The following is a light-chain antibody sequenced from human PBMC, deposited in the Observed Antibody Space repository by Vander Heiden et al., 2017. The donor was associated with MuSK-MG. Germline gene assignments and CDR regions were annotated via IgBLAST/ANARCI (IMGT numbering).Light chain of an antibody. CDR1: SSDVGGYNY. CDR3: CSYAGTYTLVV. V-gene: IGLV2-11*01. J-gene: IGLJ2*01. Sequence: QSALTQPRSVSGSPGQSVTISCTGTSSDVGGYNYVSWYQEHPGKAPKLIIYDVTQRPSGVPDRFSGSKSGNTASLTISGLQAEDEADYYCCSYAGTYTLVVFGGGTKLTVL. CDR2: DVT.